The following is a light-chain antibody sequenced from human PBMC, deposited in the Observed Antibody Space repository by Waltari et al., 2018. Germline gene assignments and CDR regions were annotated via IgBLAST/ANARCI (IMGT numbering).Light chain of an antibody. Sequence: DIQMTQSPSTLSAFVGDRVTITCRASQSIGYWLAWYQQKPGEAPKLLIYKTSNLQTGVPSRFSGSGSGAEFTLTISSLQPEDVATYFCHQYSGYSTFGQGTKLEIK. V-gene: IGKV1-5*03. CDR1: QSIGYW. CDR2: KTS. J-gene: IGKJ2*01. CDR3: HQYSGYST.